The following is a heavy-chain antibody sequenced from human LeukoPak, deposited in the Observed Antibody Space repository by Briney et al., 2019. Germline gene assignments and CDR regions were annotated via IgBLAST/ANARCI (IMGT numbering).Heavy chain of an antibody. CDR1: GFTFSTYG. D-gene: IGHD5-12*01. Sequence: PGGSLRLSCAASGFTFSTYGMHWVRQAPGKGLEWVAVISYDRSNKYYADSVKGRFTISRDNSKNTLYLQMNSLRAEDTAVYYCASKRTDSGYAAFDYWGQGTLVTASS. CDR2: ISYDRSNK. CDR3: ASKRTDSGYAAFDY. J-gene: IGHJ4*02. V-gene: IGHV3-30*03.